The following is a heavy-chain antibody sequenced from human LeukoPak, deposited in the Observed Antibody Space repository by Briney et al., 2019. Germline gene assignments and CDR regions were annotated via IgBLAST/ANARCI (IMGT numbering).Heavy chain of an antibody. CDR3: AREGPDSSGWYVGYFDY. D-gene: IGHD6-19*01. V-gene: IGHV1-69*05. J-gene: IGHJ4*02. CDR2: IIPIFGTA. Sequence: ASVKVSCKASGGTFSSYAISWVRQAPGQGLEWMGRIIPIFGTANYAQKFQGRVTITTDESTSTAYMELSSLRSEDTAVYYCAREGPDSSGWYVGYFDYWGQGTLVTISS. CDR1: GGTFSSYA.